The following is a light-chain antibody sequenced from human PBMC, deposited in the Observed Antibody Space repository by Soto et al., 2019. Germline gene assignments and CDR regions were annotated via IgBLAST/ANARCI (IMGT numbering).Light chain of an antibody. CDR1: QGIRND. J-gene: IGKJ1*01. CDR2: ATS. CDR3: LQDNSYPVK. Sequence: TQMTQSPSSLSASLGHRSPIACRASQGIRNDLGWYQHKPGKAPKRLIYATSSLQSGVPARFSGSGSGTDFTLTISSLQPEDFAAYYCLQDNSYPVKVGRGTKVEIK. V-gene: IGKV1-17*01.